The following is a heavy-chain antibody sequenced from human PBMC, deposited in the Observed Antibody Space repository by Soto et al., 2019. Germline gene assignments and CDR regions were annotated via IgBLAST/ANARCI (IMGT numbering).Heavy chain of an antibody. CDR3: TRDLESSGWYFLHYFDY. CDR2: VNPHSGAT. Sequence: SVKVSCKASGYTFTGYYIHWIRQAPGQGLEWMGWVNPHSGATNYAQKFQGRLTMTRDTSITTAYMQLSRLRSDDTATYFCTRDLESSGWYFLHYFDYWGQGTLVTVSS. CDR1: GYTFTGYY. D-gene: IGHD6-19*01. V-gene: IGHV1-2*02. J-gene: IGHJ4*02.